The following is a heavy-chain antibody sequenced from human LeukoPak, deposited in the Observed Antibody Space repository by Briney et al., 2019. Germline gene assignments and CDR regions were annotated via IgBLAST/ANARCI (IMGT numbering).Heavy chain of an antibody. CDR2: INHSGST. D-gene: IGHD3-3*01. J-gene: IGHJ6*04. V-gene: IGHV4-34*01. CDR1: GGSFSGYY. Sequence: SETLSLTCAVYGGSFSGYYWSWIRQPPGKGLEWIGEINHSGSTNYNPSLKSRVTISVDTSKNQFSLKLSSVTAADTAVYYCARSHYDFWSGYPMDVWGKGTTVTVSS. CDR3: ARSHYDFWSGYPMDV.